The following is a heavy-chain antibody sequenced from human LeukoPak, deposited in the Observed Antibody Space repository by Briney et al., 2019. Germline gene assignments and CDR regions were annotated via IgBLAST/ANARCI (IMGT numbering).Heavy chain of an antibody. V-gene: IGHV4-39*01. CDR2: IYYSGST. Sequence: PSETLSLTCTVSGGSISSSSYYWGWIRQPPGKGLEWIGSIYYSGSTYYNPSLKSRVTISVDTSKNQFSLKLSSVTAADTAVYYCGRGPKYYDILTGYLSYFDYWGQGTLVTVSS. CDR1: GGSISSSSYY. CDR3: GRGPKYYDILTGYLSYFDY. D-gene: IGHD3-9*01. J-gene: IGHJ4*02.